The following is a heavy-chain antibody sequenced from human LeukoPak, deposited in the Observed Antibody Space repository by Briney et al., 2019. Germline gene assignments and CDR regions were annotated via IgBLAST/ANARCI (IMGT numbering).Heavy chain of an antibody. D-gene: IGHD2-2*01. CDR1: GGSISSYY. V-gene: IGHV4-59*01. J-gene: IGHJ3*02. CDR2: IYYSGST. Sequence: SETLSLTCTVSGGSISSYYWSWIRQPPGKGLEWIGYIYYSGSTNYNPSLKSRVTISVDTSKNQFSLKLSSVTAADTAVYYCASGGYQLHHDAFDIWGQGTMATVSS. CDR3: ASGGYQLHHDAFDI.